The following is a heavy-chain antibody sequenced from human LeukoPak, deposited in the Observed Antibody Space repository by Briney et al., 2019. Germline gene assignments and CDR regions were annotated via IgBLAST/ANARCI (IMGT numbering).Heavy chain of an antibody. CDR1: GFTFSSYA. J-gene: IGHJ4*02. V-gene: IGHV3-23*01. Sequence: GGSLRLTCAASGFTFSSYARSWVRQAPGKGLEWVSAITPSGGSTYYADSVKGRFTISRDNSKSTLYLQMNSLRAEDTALYYCAKERSSGWPESFFDSWGEATLVTVSS. CDR2: ITPSGGST. D-gene: IGHD6-19*01. CDR3: AKERSSGWPESFFDS.